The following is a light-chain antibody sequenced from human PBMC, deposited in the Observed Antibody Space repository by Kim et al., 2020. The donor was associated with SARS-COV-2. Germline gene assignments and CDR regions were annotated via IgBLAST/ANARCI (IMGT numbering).Light chain of an antibody. V-gene: IGLV4-60*02. CDR3: ETWDRNTHL. Sequence: PVTLTCTLSSGHSDNIFTWHQQQPGKAHRDLLRLDNNGVFTRGGGVPDRFSAARAGADRYLTVSNVQYEDESDYYCETWDRNTHLFGGGTKLTVL. CDR2: LDNNGVF. J-gene: IGLJ3*02. CDR1: SGHSDNI.